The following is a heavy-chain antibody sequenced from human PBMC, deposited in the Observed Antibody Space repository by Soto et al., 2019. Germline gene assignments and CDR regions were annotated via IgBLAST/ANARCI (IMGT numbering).Heavy chain of an antibody. D-gene: IGHD3-10*01. CDR3: ASGDRGGFDL. CDR1: GFTFDYYW. J-gene: IGHJ3*01. CDR2: VHSGGTTT. Sequence: EVQLVESGGGLVQPGESLRLSCAASGFTFDYYWMHWVRQAPGKGLVWVSRVHSGGTTTTYADAVKGRFTISRDNARNTVSLQMGSLRAEDTAIYFCASGDRGGFDLWGHGTMVTVSS. V-gene: IGHV3-74*01.